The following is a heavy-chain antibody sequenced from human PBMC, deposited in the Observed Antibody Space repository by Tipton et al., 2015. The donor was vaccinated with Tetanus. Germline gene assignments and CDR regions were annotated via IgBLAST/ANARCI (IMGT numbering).Heavy chain of an antibody. CDR1: GFTFGDYA. J-gene: IGHJ4*02. D-gene: IGHD4-23*01. Sequence: SLRLSCTTSGFTFGDYAMSWFRQAPGTGLEWVAFIRSKTHGETTEYAASVTGRFTVSRDDSKSIAYLQLSSLKTEDTAVYYCTRFGGSDDYWGLGTLVTVSS. CDR3: TRFGGSDDY. CDR2: IRSKTHGETT. V-gene: IGHV3-49*03.